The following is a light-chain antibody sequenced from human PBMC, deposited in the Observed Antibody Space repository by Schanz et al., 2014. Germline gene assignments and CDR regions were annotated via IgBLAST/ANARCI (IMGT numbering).Light chain of an antibody. CDR3: CSYAGSLWV. J-gene: IGLJ3*02. CDR2: DVT. CDR1: SSDVGGYKY. Sequence: QSALTQPRSVSGSPGQSVTISCTGTSSDVGGYKYVSWFQQHPGKAPKLMIYDVTERPSGVPDRFSGSKSGNTASLTISGLQPEDEAEYHCCSYAGSLWVFGGGTKLTV. V-gene: IGLV2-11*01.